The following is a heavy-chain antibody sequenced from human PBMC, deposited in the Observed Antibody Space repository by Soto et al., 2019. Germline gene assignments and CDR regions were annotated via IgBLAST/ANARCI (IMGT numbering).Heavy chain of an antibody. J-gene: IGHJ4*01. CDR1: GLTFSNYA. V-gene: IGHV3-23*01. D-gene: IGHD3-16*02. Sequence: EVQLLESGGALLQPGGVLRLSCAASGLTFSNYAMSWVRQAPGKGLEWVSTGTGDGVTTSYADSVKGRFTISRDNSKNTLYVQMSGLRADDTAVYYCAKRLSYYSDSWGHGTLVTVSS. CDR2: GTGDGVTT. CDR3: AKRLSYYSDS.